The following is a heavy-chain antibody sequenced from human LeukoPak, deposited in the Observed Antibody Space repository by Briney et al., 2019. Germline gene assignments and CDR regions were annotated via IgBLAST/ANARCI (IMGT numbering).Heavy chain of an antibody. J-gene: IGHJ4*02. V-gene: IGHV1-18*01. CDR3: ARVKTGYCSGGCCYDGREPFDY. CDR1: GYTFTSYG. CDR2: ISAYNGNT. D-gene: IGHD2-15*01. Sequence: ASVKVSCKASGYTFTSYGISWVRQAPGQGLEWMGWISAYNGNTNYAQKLQGRVTMTTDTSTSTAYMELRSLRSDDTAVYYCARVKTGYCSGGCCYDGREPFDYWGQGTLVTVSS.